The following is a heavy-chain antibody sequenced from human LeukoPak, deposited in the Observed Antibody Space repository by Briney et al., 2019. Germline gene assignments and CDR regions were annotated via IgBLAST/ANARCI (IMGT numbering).Heavy chain of an antibody. J-gene: IGHJ4*02. CDR1: GFTFSSYA. CDR2: ISGSGGST. D-gene: IGHD3-22*01. V-gene: IGHV3-23*01. CDR3: AKDHPDSRSYYYDSSGDFDY. Sequence: GGSLRLSCAASGFTFSSYAMSWVRQAPGKGLEWVSAISGSGGSTYYADSVKGRFTISRDNSKNMLYLQMNSLRAEDTAVYYCAKDHPDSRSYYYDSSGDFDYWGQGTLVTVSS.